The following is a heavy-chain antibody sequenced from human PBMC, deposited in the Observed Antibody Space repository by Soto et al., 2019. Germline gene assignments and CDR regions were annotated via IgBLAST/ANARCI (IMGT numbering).Heavy chain of an antibody. CDR3: ARGIRRDGYNWGGAFDI. J-gene: IGHJ3*02. D-gene: IGHD5-12*01. CDR2: IIPIFGTA. V-gene: IGHV1-69*06. CDR1: GGTFSSYA. Sequence: SVKVSCKASGGTFSSYAISWVRQAPGQGLEWMGGIIPIFGTANYAQKFQGRVTITADKSTSTAYMELSSLRSEDTAVYYCARGIRRDGYNWGGAFDIWGQGTMVTVSS.